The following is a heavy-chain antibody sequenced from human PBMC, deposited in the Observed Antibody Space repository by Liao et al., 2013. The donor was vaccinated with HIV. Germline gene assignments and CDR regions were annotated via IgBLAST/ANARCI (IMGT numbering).Heavy chain of an antibody. D-gene: IGHD2/OR15-2a*01. J-gene: IGHJ4*02. V-gene: IGHV4-34*01. CDR3: ARELPVITRRRFLDF. CDR2: INHIGGT. Sequence: QLQLQESGPGLVKPSETLSLTCAVYGGSLSGHYWSWIRQSPEKGLEWIGEINHIGGTNYNPSLESRVTISVDTSKNQISLRLASVTAADTAVYFCARELPVITRRRFLDFWGQGTQVAVSS. CDR1: GGSLSGHY.